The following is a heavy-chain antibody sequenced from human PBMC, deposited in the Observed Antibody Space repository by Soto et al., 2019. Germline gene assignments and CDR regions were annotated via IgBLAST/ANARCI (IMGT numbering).Heavy chain of an antibody. CDR1: GFTFSSYG. V-gene: IGHV3-30*18. D-gene: IGHD3-10*01. CDR2: ISYDGSNK. Sequence: QVQLVESGGGVVQPGRSLRLSCAASGFTFSSYGMHWVRQAPGKGLEWVAVISYDGSNKYYADSVKGRFTISRDNYKNTLYLQMNSLRAEDTAVYYCAKDQLRGVRGVITYYYGMDVWGQGTTVTVSS. CDR3: AKDQLRGVRGVITYYYGMDV. J-gene: IGHJ6*02.